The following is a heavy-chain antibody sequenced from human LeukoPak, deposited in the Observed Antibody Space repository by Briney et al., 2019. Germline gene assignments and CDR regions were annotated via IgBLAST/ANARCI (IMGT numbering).Heavy chain of an antibody. CDR1: GFTFGSYW. J-gene: IGHJ4*02. Sequence: PGGSLRLSCAASGFTFGSYWMSWVRQAPGKGLEWVANIKQDGSERYYVDSVKGRFTISRDNAKNSLSLEMNSLRAEDTAVYYCASGSSSDWYRGSDYWGQGTLVTVSS. V-gene: IGHV3-7*02. CDR2: IKQDGSER. D-gene: IGHD6-19*01. CDR3: ASGSSSDWYRGSDY.